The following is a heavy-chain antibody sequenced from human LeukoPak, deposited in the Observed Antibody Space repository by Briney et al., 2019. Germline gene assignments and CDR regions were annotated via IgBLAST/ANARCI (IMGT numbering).Heavy chain of an antibody. CDR1: VFTFSNYG. D-gene: IGHD6-13*01. CDR3: VKDRSSTWSFDY. J-gene: IGHJ4*02. V-gene: IGHV3-30*18. CDR2: ISFDGTNK. Sequence: GRSLRLSCAASVFTFSNYGMRWVRQAPGKGLEWVAVISFDGTNKYYVDSVKGRFTISRDNSNNTLYLQMNSLRAEDTAVYYCVKDRSSTWSFDYWGQGTLVIVSS.